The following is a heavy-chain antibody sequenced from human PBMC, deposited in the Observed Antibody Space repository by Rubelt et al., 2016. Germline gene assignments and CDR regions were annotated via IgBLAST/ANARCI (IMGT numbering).Heavy chain of an antibody. D-gene: IGHD6-6*01. CDR3: ARDRIRIAARQGWYFDL. CDR1: GGTFSSYA. J-gene: IGHJ2*01. CDR2: IIPILGIA. V-gene: IGHV1-69*04. Sequence: QVQLVQSGAEVKKPGSSVKVSCKASGGTFSSYAISWVRQAPGQGLEWMGRIIPILGIANYAQKFPGRVTITADNSTSTAYMGLRSLRSDDTAVYYCARDRIRIAARQGWYFDLWGRGTLVTVSS.